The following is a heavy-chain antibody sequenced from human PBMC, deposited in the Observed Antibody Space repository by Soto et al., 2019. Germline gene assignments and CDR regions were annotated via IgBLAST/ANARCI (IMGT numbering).Heavy chain of an antibody. V-gene: IGHV3-74*01. Sequence: SGFTFSTYWMHWVRQTPGKGLVWVSRVNSDGHDTHYADSVKGRFTVSRDNSKNTLYLQMNSLRAEDTAVYNCAKEPVGPEWYFDLWGRGTLVTVSS. CDR2: VNSDGHDT. CDR3: AKEPVGPEWYFDL. CDR1: GFTFSTYW. J-gene: IGHJ2*01.